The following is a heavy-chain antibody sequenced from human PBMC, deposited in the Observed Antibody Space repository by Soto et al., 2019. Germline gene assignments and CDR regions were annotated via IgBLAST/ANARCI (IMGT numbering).Heavy chain of an antibody. CDR1: GFTFSSYA. D-gene: IGHD2-8*01. J-gene: IGHJ4*02. CDR2: ISYDGSNK. CDR3: ARDPVEYCTNGVCSFLDY. V-gene: IGHV3-30-3*01. Sequence: GGSLRLSCAASGFTFSSYAMHWVRQAPGKGLEWVAVISYDGSNKYYADSVKGRFTISRDNSKNTLYLQMNSLRAEDTAVYYCARDPVEYCTNGVCSFLDYWGQGTLVTVSS.